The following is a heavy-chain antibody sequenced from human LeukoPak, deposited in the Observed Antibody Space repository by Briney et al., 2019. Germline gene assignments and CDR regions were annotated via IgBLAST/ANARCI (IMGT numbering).Heavy chain of an antibody. V-gene: IGHV1-69*06. CDR3: ARDSLGQQWLFYFDY. CDR2: IIPIFGTA. CDR1: GGTFSSYA. D-gene: IGHD6-19*01. J-gene: IGHJ4*02. Sequence: SVKVSCKASGGTFSSYAISWVRQAPGQGLEWMGGIIPIFGTANYAQKFQGRVTITADKSTSTAYMELSSLRSEDTAVYYCARDSLGQQWLFYFDYWGQGTLITVSS.